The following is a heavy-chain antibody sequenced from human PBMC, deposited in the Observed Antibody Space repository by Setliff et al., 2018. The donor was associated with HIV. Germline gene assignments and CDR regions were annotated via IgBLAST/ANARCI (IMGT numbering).Heavy chain of an antibody. CDR2: INTNTGIP. Sequence: ASPTLSCKPSGYTFSSHAINWVRPPPRQGLEGLGWINTNTGIPTYAQGFTGRFVFSLDTSVSTAYLQISSLKAEDTAVYKCARAPPSNWGWGDAFDYWGHGTMVTVSS. J-gene: IGHJ4*01. CDR3: ARAPPSNWGWGDAFDY. V-gene: IGHV7-4-1*02. D-gene: IGHD7-27*01. CDR1: GYTFSSHA.